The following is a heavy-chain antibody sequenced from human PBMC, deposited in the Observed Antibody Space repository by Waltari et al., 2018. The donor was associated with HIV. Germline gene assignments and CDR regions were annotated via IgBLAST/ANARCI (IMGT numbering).Heavy chain of an antibody. J-gene: IGHJ6*02. CDR1: GGTVSSSQ. Sequence: QVQLAQSRAEVKKPGSSVKVSCKASGGTVSSSQVSWVRQAPGQGLEWMGAIIPLFGEANYAQKFQGRLTITADESTSTAYMELSSLRSEDTAVYYCARVPDRSGYQRYAMDVWGQGTTVTVS. CDR3: ARVPDRSGYQRYAMDV. V-gene: IGHV1-69*01. D-gene: IGHD3-22*01. CDR2: IIPLFGEA.